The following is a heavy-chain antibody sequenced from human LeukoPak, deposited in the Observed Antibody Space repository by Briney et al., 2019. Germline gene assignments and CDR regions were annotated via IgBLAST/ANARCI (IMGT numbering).Heavy chain of an antibody. D-gene: IGHD2-15*01. J-gene: IGHJ3*02. CDR3: AREMCSGGSCYSYDAFDI. Sequence: SETLSLTCAVSGYSISSSNWWGWIRQPPGKGLEWIGYIYYSGSTNYNPSLKSRVTISVDTSKNQFSLKLSSVTAADTAVYYCAREMCSGGSCYSYDAFDIWGQGTMATVSS. CDR2: IYYSGST. V-gene: IGHV4-28*03. CDR1: GYSISSSNW.